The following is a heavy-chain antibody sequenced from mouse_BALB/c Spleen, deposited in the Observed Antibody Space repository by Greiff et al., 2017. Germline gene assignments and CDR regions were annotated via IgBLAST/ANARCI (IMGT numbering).Heavy chain of an antibody. Sequence: EVQLQESGPELVKPGASVKISCKASGYTFTDYNMHWVKQSHGKSLEWIGYIYPYNGGTGYNQKFKSKATLTVDNSSSTAYMELRSLTSEDSAVYYCARLGSPMILDYWGQGTTLTVSS. CDR1: GYTFTDYN. V-gene: IGHV1S29*02. CDR3: ARLGSPMILDY. J-gene: IGHJ2*01. D-gene: IGHD2-4*01. CDR2: IYPYNGGT.